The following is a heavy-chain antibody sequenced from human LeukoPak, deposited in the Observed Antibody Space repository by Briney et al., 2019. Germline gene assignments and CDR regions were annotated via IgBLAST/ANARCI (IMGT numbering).Heavy chain of an antibody. CDR1: GGSISSSNW. CDR3: ARLAQMTLVRGQSYYYHSMDV. CDR2: IHYSGYT. D-gene: IGHD3-10*01. V-gene: IGHV4-4*02. Sequence: SGTLSLTCAVSGGSISSSNWWSWVRQPPGKGLEWIGYIHYSGYTNFNPSLRSRITLSVDASKNEFSLKLSSVTAADTAVYYCARLAQMTLVRGQSYYYHSMDVWGQGTTVTVSS. J-gene: IGHJ6*02.